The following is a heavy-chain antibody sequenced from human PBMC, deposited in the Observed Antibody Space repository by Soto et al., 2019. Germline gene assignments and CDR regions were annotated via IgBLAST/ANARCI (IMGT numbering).Heavy chain of an antibody. CDR3: ELYSEGDGDYDYAIYYYYMDV. Sequence: ASVKVSCKASGYTFTSYAMHWVRQAPGQRLEWMGWINAGNGNTKYSQKFQGRVTITRDTSASTAYMELSSLRSEDTAVYYCELYSEGDGDYDYAIYYYYMDVWRDAITITVS. D-gene: IGHD2-21*01. J-gene: IGHJ6*03. CDR2: INAGNGNT. CDR1: GYTFTSYA. V-gene: IGHV1-3*01.